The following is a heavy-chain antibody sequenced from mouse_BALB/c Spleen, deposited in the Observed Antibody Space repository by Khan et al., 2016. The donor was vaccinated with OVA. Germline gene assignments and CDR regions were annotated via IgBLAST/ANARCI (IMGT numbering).Heavy chain of an antibody. CDR3: ARSMISTSYFDV. CDR1: GFTFSSFG. V-gene: IGHV5-17*02. J-gene: IGHJ1*01. CDR2: ISSGSATI. Sequence: EVELVESGGGLVQPGGSRKLSCAATGFTFSSFGMHWVRQAPEKGLEWVAYISSGSATIYYADIVKGRFTISRDTPKNTLFLQMTSLRSEDTAMYHCARSMISTSYFDVWGAGTTVTASS. D-gene: IGHD2-4*01.